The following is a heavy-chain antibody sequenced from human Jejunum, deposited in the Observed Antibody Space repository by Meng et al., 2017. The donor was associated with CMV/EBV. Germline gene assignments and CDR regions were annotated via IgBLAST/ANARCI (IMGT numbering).Heavy chain of an antibody. CDR2: ISTRSDYL. CDR3: ARDNTGSCTGGTCYSAYYYGLDV. V-gene: IGHV3-21*01. Sequence: NWVRQAPGKGLEWVSSISTRSDYLYYADSVKGRFSISRGDAKNSLYLQMNSLGAEDTAVYFCARDNTGSCTGGTCYSAYYYGLDVWGQGTTVTVSS. J-gene: IGHJ6*02. D-gene: IGHD2-15*01.